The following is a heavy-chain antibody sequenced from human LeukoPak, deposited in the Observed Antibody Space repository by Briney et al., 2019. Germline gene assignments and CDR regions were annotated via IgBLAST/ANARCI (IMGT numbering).Heavy chain of an antibody. D-gene: IGHD3-16*01. CDR1: GFTFSRYG. CDR2: ISYDGTNK. V-gene: IGHV3-30*18. Sequence: GRSPRLSCAASGFTFSRYGMHWVRQAPGKGLEWVAVISYDGTNKFYADSVKGRFTLSRDNSKNTLYLEMNSLRADDTAVYYCAKDQMIRWGSPIDDYWGQGTLVTVSS. CDR3: AKDQMIRWGSPIDDY. J-gene: IGHJ4*02.